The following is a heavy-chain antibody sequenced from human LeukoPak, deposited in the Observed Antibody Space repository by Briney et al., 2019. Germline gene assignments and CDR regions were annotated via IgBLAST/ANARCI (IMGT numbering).Heavy chain of an antibody. D-gene: IGHD6-13*01. CDR3: AKEASSLPPSAAAVSSWFDP. J-gene: IGHJ5*02. CDR1: GFTFSSYG. CDR2: ISYDGSNK. V-gene: IGHV3-30*18. Sequence: GGSLRLSCAASGFTFSSYGMHWVRQAPGKGLEWVAVISYDGSNKYYADSVKGRFTISRDNSKNTLYLQMNSLRAEDTAVYYCAKEASSLPPSAAAVSSWFDPWGQGTLVTVSS.